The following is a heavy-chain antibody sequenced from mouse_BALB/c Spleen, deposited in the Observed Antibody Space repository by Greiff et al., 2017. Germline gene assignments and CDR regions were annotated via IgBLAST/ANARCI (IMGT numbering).Heavy chain of an antibody. CDR2: INPGSGGT. D-gene: IGHD1-1*01. V-gene: IGHV1-54*01. Sequence: VQLQQSGAELVRPGTSVKVSCKASGYAFTNYLIEWVKQRPGQGLEWIGVINPGSGGTNYNEKFKGKATLTADKSSSTAYMQLSSLTSDDSAVYFCARGYDYYGSSYDYWGQGTTLTVSS. CDR3: ARGYDYYGSSYDY. J-gene: IGHJ2*01. CDR1: GYAFTNYL.